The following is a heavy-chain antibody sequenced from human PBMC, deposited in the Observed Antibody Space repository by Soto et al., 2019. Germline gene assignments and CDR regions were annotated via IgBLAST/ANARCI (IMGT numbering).Heavy chain of an antibody. V-gene: IGHV3-49*03. CDR2: IRSKAYGGTT. Sequence: GGSLRLSCTASGFTFGDYAMSWFRQAPGKGLEWVGFIRSKAYGGTTEYAASVKGRFTISRDDSKSIAYLQMNSLKTEDTAVYYCARERITIFGVVISDYYYMDVWGKGTTVTVSS. D-gene: IGHD3-3*01. CDR3: ARERITIFGVVISDYYYMDV. J-gene: IGHJ6*03. CDR1: GFTFGDYA.